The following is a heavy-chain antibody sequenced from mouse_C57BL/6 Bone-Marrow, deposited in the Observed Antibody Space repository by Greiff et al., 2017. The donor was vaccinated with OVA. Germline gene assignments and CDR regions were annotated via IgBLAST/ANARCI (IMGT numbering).Heavy chain of an antibody. D-gene: IGHD6-5*01. J-gene: IGHJ4*01. CDR2: IWGDGST. V-gene: IGHV2-3*01. CDR1: GFSLTSYG. CDR3: AKPAYLYAMDY. Sequence: QVQLQQSGPGLVAPSQSLSITCTVSGFSLTSYGVSWVRQPPGKGLEWLGVIWGDGSTNYHSAPISRLSISNNNSKSQVFLKLNSLETDDTATYCCAKPAYLYAMDYWGQGTSVTVSS.